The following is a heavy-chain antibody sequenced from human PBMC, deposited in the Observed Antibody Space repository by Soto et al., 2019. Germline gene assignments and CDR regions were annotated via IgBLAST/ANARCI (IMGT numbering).Heavy chain of an antibody. Sequence: VASVKVSCKASGGTFSSYAISWVRQAPGQGLEWMGGIIPIFGTANYAQKFQGRVTMTRNTSISTAYMELSSLRSEDTAVYYCARGGNWNYFQNFDYWGQGTLVTVSS. CDR1: GGTFSSYA. CDR3: ARGGNWNYFQNFDY. D-gene: IGHD1-7*01. CDR2: IIPIFGTA. J-gene: IGHJ4*02. V-gene: IGHV1-69*05.